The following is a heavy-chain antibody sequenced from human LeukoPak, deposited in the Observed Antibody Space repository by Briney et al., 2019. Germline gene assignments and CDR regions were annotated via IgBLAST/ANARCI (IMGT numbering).Heavy chain of an antibody. D-gene: IGHD3-3*01. J-gene: IGHJ4*02. CDR1: GFTVSSNY. CDR2: IYSGGST. Sequence: PGGSLRLSCVASGFTVSSNYMSWVRQAPGKGLEWVSVIYSGGSTYYADSVRGRFTISRDNAKNSLYLLMNSLRAEDTAVYYCTRDRPTGASRVFVVQWGQGTLVTVSS. CDR3: TRDRPTGASRVFVVQ. V-gene: IGHV3-53*01.